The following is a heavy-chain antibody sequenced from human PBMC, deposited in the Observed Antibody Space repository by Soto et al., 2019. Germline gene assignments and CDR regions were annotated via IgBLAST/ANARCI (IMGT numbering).Heavy chain of an antibody. CDR2: IKSNVDGGAA. V-gene: IGHV3-15*01. D-gene: IGHD1-26*01. Sequence: GESLKISCEASGFSFSHAWMNWVRQPPGEGLEWVGLIKSNVDGGAADYAERVRGRFTLSRDDSKNTLYLHMNSLKIEDTASYYCTTVGAPDYWGQGTQVSVSS. CDR1: GFSFSHAW. J-gene: IGHJ4*02. CDR3: TTVGAPDY.